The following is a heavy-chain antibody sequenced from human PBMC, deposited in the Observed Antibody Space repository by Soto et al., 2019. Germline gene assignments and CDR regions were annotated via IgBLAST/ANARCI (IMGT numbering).Heavy chain of an antibody. Sequence: SETLSLTWTVSGGSISSYYWSWIRQPPGKGLEWIGEINHSGSTNYNPSLKSRVTISVDTSKNQFSLKLSSVTAADTAVYYCARVSGIYYYGMDVWGQGTTVTVSS. CDR2: INHSGST. CDR3: ARVSGIYYYGMDV. V-gene: IGHV4-34*01. J-gene: IGHJ6*02. CDR1: GGSISSYY. D-gene: IGHD3-10*01.